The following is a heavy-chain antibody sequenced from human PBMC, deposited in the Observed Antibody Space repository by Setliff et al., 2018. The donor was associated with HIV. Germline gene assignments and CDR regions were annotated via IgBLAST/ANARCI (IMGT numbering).Heavy chain of an antibody. CDR1: GGSISSDNYY. J-gene: IGHJ4*02. D-gene: IGHD6-19*01. CDR3: ARVRGSSGWYVFDY. Sequence: SETLSLTCYVSGGSISSDNYYWGWIRQPPGKGLEWIGTIYHSGSTYYNPSLKSRLTISVDTSKNQFSLKLNSVTAADTAVYYCARVRGSSGWYVFDYWGQGTLVTVSS. V-gene: IGHV4-39*07. CDR2: IYHSGST.